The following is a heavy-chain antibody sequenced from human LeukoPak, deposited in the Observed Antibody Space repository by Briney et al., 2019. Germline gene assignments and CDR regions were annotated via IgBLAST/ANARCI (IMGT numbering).Heavy chain of an antibody. CDR3: VRDWGYDSSGYWQKYFDT. D-gene: IGHD3-22*01. Sequence: GGSLRLSCATSGFAFTNSWMHWVRQAPGKGLVWVSRINHDGSSTNYADSVKGRFTISRDNAKNTVYLQMNSLRAEDTAVYYCVRDWGYDSSGYWQKYFDTWGQGTLVTVSS. CDR2: INHDGSST. J-gene: IGHJ4*02. CDR1: GFAFTNSW. V-gene: IGHV3-74*01.